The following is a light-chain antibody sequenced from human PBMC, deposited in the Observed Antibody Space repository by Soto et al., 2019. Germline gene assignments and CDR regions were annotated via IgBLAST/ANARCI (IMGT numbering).Light chain of an antibody. CDR1: QTISSN. J-gene: IGKJ2*01. CDR2: GAS. Sequence: EIVMTQSPATLSVSPGERATLSCRASQTISSNLAWYQQKPGQSPRLPIHGASTRATGVPARFSGSGYGTDFTLTISSLQSEDFAVYYCQQYHNWPPQYTFGQGTKLQIK. CDR3: QQYHNWPPQYT. V-gene: IGKV3-15*01.